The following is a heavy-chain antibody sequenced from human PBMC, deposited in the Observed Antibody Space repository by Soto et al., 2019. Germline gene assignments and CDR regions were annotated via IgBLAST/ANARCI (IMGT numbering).Heavy chain of an antibody. V-gene: IGHV3-23*01. J-gene: IGHJ6*02. D-gene: IGHD2-15*01. CDR2: ISGSGGST. CDR3: AKVDIVVVVAATPHGMDV. CDR1: GFTFSSYA. Sequence: PGGSLRLSCAASGFTFSSYAMSWVRQAPGKGLEWVSAISGSGGSTYYADSVKGRFTISRDNSKNTLYLQMNSLRAEDTAVYYFAKVDIVVVVAATPHGMDVWGQGTTVTVSS.